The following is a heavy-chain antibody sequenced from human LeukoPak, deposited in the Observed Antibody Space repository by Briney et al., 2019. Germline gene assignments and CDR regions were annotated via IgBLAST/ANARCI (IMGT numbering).Heavy chain of an antibody. V-gene: IGHV4-34*01. CDR3: ARGQHCSSTSCYTFDY. Sequence: SETLSLTCAVYGGPFNGYYWSWIRQPPGKGLEWIGEINHSGSTNYNPSLKSRVTISVDTSKNQFSLKLSSVTAADTAVYYCARGQHCSSTSCYTFDYWGQGTLVTVSS. CDR2: INHSGST. D-gene: IGHD2-2*02. CDR1: GGPFNGYY. J-gene: IGHJ4*02.